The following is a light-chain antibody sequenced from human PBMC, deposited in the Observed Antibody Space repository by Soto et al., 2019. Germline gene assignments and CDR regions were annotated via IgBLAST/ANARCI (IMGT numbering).Light chain of an antibody. Sequence: ALAQSPGTLSLSPGERATLSCGAIQTVSSSLAWYQQKLGQAPRLIIYGASNRATGIPARISGSGSGTDFTLTIIRLETEDFAVYYCQHYGSSPYKFGQGTMLEIK. CDR1: QTVSSS. V-gene: IGKV3-20*01. CDR3: QHYGSSPYK. J-gene: IGKJ2*01. CDR2: GAS.